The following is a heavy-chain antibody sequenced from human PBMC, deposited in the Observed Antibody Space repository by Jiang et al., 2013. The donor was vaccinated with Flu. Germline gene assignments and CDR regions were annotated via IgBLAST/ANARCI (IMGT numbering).Heavy chain of an antibody. D-gene: IGHD7-27*01. V-gene: IGHV6-1*01. CDR3: ARTGAYYFDY. J-gene: IGHJ4*02. Sequence: RITINPDTSKNQFSLQLNSVTPEDTAVYYCARTGAYYFDYWGQGTLVTVSS.